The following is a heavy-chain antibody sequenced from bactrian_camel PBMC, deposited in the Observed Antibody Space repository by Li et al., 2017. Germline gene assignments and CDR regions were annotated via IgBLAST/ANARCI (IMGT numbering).Heavy chain of an antibody. D-gene: IGHD3*01. Sequence: HVQLVESGGGLVQPGGSLRLSCAASGFSFSRYYMYWVRQAPGKGLEWVSTVNTGGGHTYYADSVKGRFTISRDSAKNTVFLQMNSLKLEDSAVYYCVREKANTVTMGDLQNWGQGTQVTVS. V-gene: IGHV3S1*01. CDR1: GFSFSRYY. CDR2: VNTGGGHT. J-gene: IGHJ4*01. CDR3: VREKANTVTMGDLQN.